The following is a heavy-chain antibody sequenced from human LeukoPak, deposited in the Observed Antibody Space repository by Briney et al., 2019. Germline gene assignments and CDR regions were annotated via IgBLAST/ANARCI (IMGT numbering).Heavy chain of an antibody. CDR2: ISAYNGNT. CDR1: GYTFTSYG. CDR3: ARVWGGYGDYSFDY. Sequence: ASMKVSCKASGYTFTSYGISWVRQAPGQGLEWMGWISAYNGNTNYAQKLQGRVTMTTDTSTSTAYMELRSLRSDDTAVYYCARVWGGYGDYSFDYWGQGTLVTVSS. D-gene: IGHD4-17*01. V-gene: IGHV1-18*01. J-gene: IGHJ4*02.